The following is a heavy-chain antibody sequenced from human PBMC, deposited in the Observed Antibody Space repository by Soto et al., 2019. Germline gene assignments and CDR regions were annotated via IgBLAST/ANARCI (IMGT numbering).Heavy chain of an antibody. CDR2: IIPIFGTA. Sequence: SVKVSCKASGGTFSSYAISWVRQAPGQGLEWMGGIIPIFGTANYAQKFQGRVTITADESTSTAYMELSSLRSEDTAVYYCASPSIAAAGSDAFDIWGQGTMVTVSS. CDR1: GGTFSSYA. CDR3: ASPSIAAAGSDAFDI. D-gene: IGHD6-13*01. J-gene: IGHJ3*02. V-gene: IGHV1-69*13.